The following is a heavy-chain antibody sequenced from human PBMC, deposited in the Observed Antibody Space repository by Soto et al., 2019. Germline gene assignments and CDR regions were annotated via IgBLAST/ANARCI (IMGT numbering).Heavy chain of an antibody. CDR2: IIPIFGTA. Sequence: SVKVSCKASGGTFSSYAISWVRQAPGQGLEWMGGIIPIFGTANYAQKFQGRVTITADESTSTAYMELSSLRSEDTAVYYCASPSIAAAGSDAFDIWGQGTMVTVSS. CDR1: GGTFSSYA. CDR3: ASPSIAAAGSDAFDI. D-gene: IGHD6-13*01. J-gene: IGHJ3*02. V-gene: IGHV1-69*13.